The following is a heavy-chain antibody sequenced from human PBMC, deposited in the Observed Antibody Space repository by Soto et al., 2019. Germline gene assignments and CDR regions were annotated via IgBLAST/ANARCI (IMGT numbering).Heavy chain of an antibody. D-gene: IGHD3-3*01. J-gene: IGHJ4*02. CDR3: ARQGRSIFGVVEYYFDY. CDR1: GFTFSSYW. V-gene: IGHV3-7*05. Sequence: GGSLRLSCAASGFTFSSYWMSWVRQAPGKGLEWVANIKQDGSEKYYVDSVKGRFTISRDNAKNSLYLQMNSLRAEDTAVYYCARQGRSIFGVVEYYFDYWGQGTLVTVSS. CDR2: IKQDGSEK.